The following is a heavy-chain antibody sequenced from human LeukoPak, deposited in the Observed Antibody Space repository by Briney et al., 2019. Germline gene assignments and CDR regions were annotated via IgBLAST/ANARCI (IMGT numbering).Heavy chain of an antibody. V-gene: IGHV4-59*01. CDR2: IYYTGTT. Sequence: SETLSLTCTVSGGSISNYYWSWIRQPPGKALERIGYIYYTGTTKYNPSLKSRATISLDTSKNQFSLKLTSVTAADTALFFCARGYDIDVWGRGTTVTVSS. CDR1: GGSISNYY. CDR3: ARGYDIDV. J-gene: IGHJ6*02.